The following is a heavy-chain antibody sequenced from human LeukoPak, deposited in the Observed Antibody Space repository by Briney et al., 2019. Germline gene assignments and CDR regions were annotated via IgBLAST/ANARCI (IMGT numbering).Heavy chain of an antibody. CDR2: INHSGST. V-gene: IGHV4-34*01. CDR3: ARQEVLRYFGTRNRSAFDI. D-gene: IGHD3-9*01. Sequence: TSETLSLTCAVYGGSFSGYYWSWIRQPPGKGLEWIGEINHSGSTNYNPSLKSRVTISVDTSKNQFSLKLSSVTAADTAVYYCARQEVLRYFGTRNRSAFDIWGQGTMVTVSS. CDR1: GGSFSGYY. J-gene: IGHJ3*02.